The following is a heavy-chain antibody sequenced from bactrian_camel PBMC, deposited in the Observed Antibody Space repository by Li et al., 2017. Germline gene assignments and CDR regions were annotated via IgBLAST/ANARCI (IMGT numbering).Heavy chain of an antibody. V-gene: IGHV3S31*01. Sequence: DVQLVESGGGSVQAGGSLRLSCSFSNWYASSRCMGWFRQAPGKEREGVASIYTLRGTTNYVDSVKGRFTISRDSDQNTLYLQMNSLKPEDTAMYYCAAEPGRDIALVVGSVGVPDFTYKGQGTQVTVS. CDR1: NWYASSRC. D-gene: IGHD7*01. CDR2: IYTLRGTT. J-gene: IGHJ4*01.